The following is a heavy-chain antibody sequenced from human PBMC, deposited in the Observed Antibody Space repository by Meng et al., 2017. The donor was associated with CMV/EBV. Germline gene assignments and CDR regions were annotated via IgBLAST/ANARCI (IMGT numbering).Heavy chain of an antibody. CDR1: GFTFSSYG. CDR3: ASELRSYYYYGMDV. D-gene: IGHD5-12*01. CDR2: ISYDGSNK. Sequence: SCAASGFTFSSYGMHWVRQAPGKGLEWVAVISYDGSNKYYADSVKGRFTISRDNSKNTLYLQMNSLRAEDTAVYYCASELRSYYYYGMDVWGQGTTVTVSS. J-gene: IGHJ6*02. V-gene: IGHV3-30*19.